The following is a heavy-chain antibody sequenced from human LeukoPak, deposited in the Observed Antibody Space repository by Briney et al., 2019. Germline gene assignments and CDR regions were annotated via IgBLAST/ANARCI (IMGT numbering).Heavy chain of an antibody. CDR2: ISSSSSTI. D-gene: IGHD1-1*01. V-gene: IGHV3-48*04. Sequence: PGGSLRLSCAGSGFTFSSYSMNWVRQAPGKGLEWVSNISSSSSTIYYADSVKGRFTISRDNAKNSLSLQMNSLRVEDTAVYYCARDPGVQRLDYWGQGTLVTVSS. CDR3: ARDPGVQRLDY. CDR1: GFTFSSYS. J-gene: IGHJ4*02.